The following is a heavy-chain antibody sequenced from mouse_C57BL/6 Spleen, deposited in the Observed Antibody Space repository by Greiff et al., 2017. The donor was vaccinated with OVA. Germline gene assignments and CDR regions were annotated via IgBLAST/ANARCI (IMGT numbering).Heavy chain of an antibody. CDR3: ARRDDGYSFAY. D-gene: IGHD2-3*01. CDR2: IYPGGGYT. Sequence: QVQLQQSGAELVRPGTSVKMSCKASGYTFTNYWIGWAKQRPGHGLEWIGDIYPGGGYTNYNEKFKGKATLTADKSSSTAYMQFSSLTSEDSAIYYCARRDDGYSFAYWGQGTLVTVSA. CDR1: GYTFTNYW. V-gene: IGHV1-63*01. J-gene: IGHJ3*01.